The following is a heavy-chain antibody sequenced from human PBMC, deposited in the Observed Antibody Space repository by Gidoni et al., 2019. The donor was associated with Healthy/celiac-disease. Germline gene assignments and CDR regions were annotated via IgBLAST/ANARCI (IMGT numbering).Heavy chain of an antibody. Sequence: QVQLQQWGAGRWKHSETLSLTCAVYGGSFSGYYWSWVRQPAGKGLEWIGEINHGGRTNYNPSPRCRFTISVDTSKNQFSLKLSSVTAADTAVYYCARGPDYGIDYWGQGTLVTVSS. D-gene: IGHD4-17*01. CDR1: GGSFSGYY. CDR2: INHGGRT. V-gene: IGHV4-34*01. J-gene: IGHJ4*02. CDR3: ARGPDYGIDY.